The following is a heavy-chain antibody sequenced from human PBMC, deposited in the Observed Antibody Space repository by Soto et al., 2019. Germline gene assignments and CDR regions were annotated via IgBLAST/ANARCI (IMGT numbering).Heavy chain of an antibody. V-gene: IGHV1-69*02. Sequence: QVHLIQSGAEVKKPGSSVKVSCKAAGGTFNTYTLFWVRQAPGHGLEWMGRIIPMLPVTNSAQKFQGILALTAHRCTGTAVMALPSLTSAGTAVYYCAIGSWSAETFDVWGQGTMVTVSS. J-gene: IGHJ3*01. D-gene: IGHD2-2*01. CDR3: AIGSWSAETFDV. CDR2: IIPMLPVT. CDR1: GGTFNTYT.